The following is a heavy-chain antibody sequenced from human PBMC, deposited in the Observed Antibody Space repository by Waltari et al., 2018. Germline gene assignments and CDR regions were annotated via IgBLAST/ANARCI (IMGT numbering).Heavy chain of an antibody. Sequence: QVQLQESGPGLVKPSETLSLTCTVSGGSSSSYYWSWIRQPPGKGLEWNGYIYYSGITNYNPSLKSRVTISVDTSKNQFSLKLSSVTAADTAVYYCARGGHIAAAGTGNWFDPWGQGTLVTVSS. V-gene: IGHV4-59*01. CDR1: GGSSSSYY. CDR2: IYYSGIT. J-gene: IGHJ5*02. D-gene: IGHD6-13*01. CDR3: ARGGHIAAAGTGNWFDP.